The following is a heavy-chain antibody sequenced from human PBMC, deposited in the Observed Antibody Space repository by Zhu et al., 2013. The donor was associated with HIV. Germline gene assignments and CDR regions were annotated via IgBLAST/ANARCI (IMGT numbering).Heavy chain of an antibody. J-gene: IGHJ4*02. D-gene: IGHD2-8*01. CDR2: INPNPITGAI. CDR1: GGTFTNYG. CDR3: AQGRQYCTVDSCPGIAY. Sequence: QVQLMQSGSGVRKPGSSVKVSCKPSGGTFTNYGFSWVRQAPGQGLEWMGWINPNPITGAIIYAQKFQGRVTMTRDRSITTVYMELSSLRSDDTALYFCAQGRQYCTVDSCPGIAYWGQGTLVTVSS. V-gene: IGHV1-2*02.